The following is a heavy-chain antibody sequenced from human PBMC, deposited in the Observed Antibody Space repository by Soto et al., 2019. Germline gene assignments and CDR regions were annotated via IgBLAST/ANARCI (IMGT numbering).Heavy chain of an antibody. Sequence: PSQTLSLTCVISGDSVSSNSAAWNWIRQSPSRGLEWLGRTYYRTRWYYDYAVSVRSRITVNPDTSKNQFSLQLTSVTPEDTAVYYCAGTTSHYWYYMDVWRKGTTVTVSS. J-gene: IGHJ6*03. CDR3: AGTTSHYWYYMDV. CDR2: TYYRTRWYY. V-gene: IGHV6-1*01. CDR1: GDSVSSNSAA. D-gene: IGHD1-7*01.